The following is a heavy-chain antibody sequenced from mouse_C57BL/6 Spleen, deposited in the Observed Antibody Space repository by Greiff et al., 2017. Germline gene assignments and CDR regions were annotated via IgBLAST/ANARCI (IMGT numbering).Heavy chain of an antibody. CDR1: GYTFTSYW. J-gene: IGHJ1*03. CDR2: IDPSDSET. Sequence: QVQLQQPGAELVRPGSSVKLSCKASGYTFTSYWMHWVKQRPIQGLEWIGNIDPSDSETHYNQKFKDKATLTVDKSSSTAYMQLSSLTSEDSAVYYCATPYGNYEYFDVWGTGTTVTVSS. D-gene: IGHD2-1*01. V-gene: IGHV1-52*01. CDR3: ATPYGNYEYFDV.